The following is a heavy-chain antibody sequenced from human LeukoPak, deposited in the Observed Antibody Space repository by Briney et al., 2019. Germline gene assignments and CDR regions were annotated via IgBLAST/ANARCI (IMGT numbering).Heavy chain of an antibody. CDR3: ARDPTIRTHVAGIYYYGMDV. Sequence: PSETLSLTCTVSGGSISSYYWSWIRQPAGKGLEWIGRIYTSGSTNYNPSLKSRVTMSVDTSKNQFSLKLSSVTAADTAVYYCARDPTIRTHVAGIYYYGMDVWGQGTTVTVSS. J-gene: IGHJ6*02. CDR1: GGSISSYY. CDR2: IYTSGST. D-gene: IGHD6-19*01. V-gene: IGHV4-4*07.